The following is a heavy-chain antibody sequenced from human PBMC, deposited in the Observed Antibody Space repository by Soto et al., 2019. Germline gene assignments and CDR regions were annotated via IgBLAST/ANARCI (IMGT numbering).Heavy chain of an antibody. Sequence: SKTLSPTCIVSCGSISSSSYYWGWIRQPPGKGLEWIGSIYYSGSTYYNPSLKSRVTISVDTSKNQFSLKLSSVTAADTAVFYCARHRARNWFDPWGQGTLVTVSS. CDR3: ARHRARNWFDP. CDR2: IYYSGST. D-gene: IGHD6-6*01. CDR1: CGSISSSSYY. V-gene: IGHV4-39*01. J-gene: IGHJ5*02.